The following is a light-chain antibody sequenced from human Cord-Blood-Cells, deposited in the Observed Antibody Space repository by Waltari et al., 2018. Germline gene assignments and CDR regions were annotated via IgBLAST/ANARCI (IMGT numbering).Light chain of an antibody. CDR3: QQRSNWPPLT. V-gene: IGKV3-11*01. CDR1: QSVSSH. J-gene: IGKJ4*01. CDR2: DAS. Sequence: EIVLTQSPATLSLSPGERATLSCRASQSVSSHLAWYQQKPGQAPRLLIYDASNRATCIPARFSGSGSGTDFTLTISSLEPEDFAVYYGQQRSNWPPLTFGGGTKVEIK.